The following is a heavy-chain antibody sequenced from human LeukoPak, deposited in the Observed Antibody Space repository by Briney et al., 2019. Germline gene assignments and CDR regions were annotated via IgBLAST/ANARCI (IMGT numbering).Heavy chain of an antibody. D-gene: IGHD6-19*01. CDR3: ARGGIAVANEPEYFQH. CDR2: IIPIFGTA. Sequence: GASVKVSCKASGGTFSSYAISWVRQAPGQGLEWMGGIIPIFGTANYAQKFQGRVTITADESTSTAYMELNSLRAEDTAVYYCARGGIAVANEPEYFQHWGQGTLVTVSS. J-gene: IGHJ1*01. CDR1: GGTFSSYA. V-gene: IGHV1-69*13.